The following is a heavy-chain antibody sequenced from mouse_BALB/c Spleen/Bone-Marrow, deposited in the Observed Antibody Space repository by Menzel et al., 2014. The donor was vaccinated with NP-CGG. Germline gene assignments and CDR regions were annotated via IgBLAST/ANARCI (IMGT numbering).Heavy chain of an antibody. V-gene: IGHV1S81*02. D-gene: IGHD1-1*01. CDR2: INPSNGRA. Sequence: QVQLQQSGAELVKPGASVKLSCKASGYTFTSCWMHWVKQRPGQGLEWIGEINPSNGRANYNEKFKTKATLTVDKSSSTSYMQLSSLTSEDSAVYDCGRRIYGSSYIMDYWGQGTSVTVSS. J-gene: IGHJ4*01. CDR3: GRRIYGSSYIMDY. CDR1: GYTFTSCW.